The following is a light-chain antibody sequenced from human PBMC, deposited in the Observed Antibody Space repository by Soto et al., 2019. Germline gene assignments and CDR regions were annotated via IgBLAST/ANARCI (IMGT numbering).Light chain of an antibody. CDR3: ETWDSNTRV. V-gene: IGLV4-60*02. J-gene: IGLJ2*01. Sequence: QPVLTQSSSASASLRSSVKLTCTLSSGHSSYIIAWHHQQPGKAPRYLMKLEGSGSYNKGSGVPDRFSGSSSGADRYLTISNLQFEDEANYYCETWDSNTRVFGGGTKVTVI. CDR2: LEGSGSY. CDR1: SGHSSYI.